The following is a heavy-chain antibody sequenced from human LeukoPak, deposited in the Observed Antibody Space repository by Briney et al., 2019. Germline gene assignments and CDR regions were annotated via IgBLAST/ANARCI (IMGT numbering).Heavy chain of an antibody. CDR2: ISYDVSNK. CDR3: AKDLPTYCGGDCYSDY. V-gene: IGHV3-30*18. Sequence: GGSLRLSCAASGFTFSSYGMHWVRQAPVKGLEWVAVISYDVSNKYYADSVKGRFPISRDNSKNTLYLQMNSLRAEDTAVYYCAKDLPTYCGGDCYSDYWGQGTLVTVSS. J-gene: IGHJ4*02. CDR1: GFTFSSYG. D-gene: IGHD2-21*02.